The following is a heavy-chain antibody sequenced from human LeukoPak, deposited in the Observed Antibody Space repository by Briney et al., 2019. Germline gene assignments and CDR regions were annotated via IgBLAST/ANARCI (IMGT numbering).Heavy chain of an antibody. D-gene: IGHD5-12*01. CDR2: ISAYNGNT. CDR3: ARDRYSGYDYPYGMDV. Sequence: ASVTVSCTASGYTFTSYGISWVRQAPGQGLEWMGWISAYNGNTNYAQKLQGRVTMTTDTSTSTAYMELRSLRSDDTAVYYCARDRYSGYDYPYGMDVWGQGTTVTVSS. J-gene: IGHJ6*02. CDR1: GYTFTSYG. V-gene: IGHV1-18*01.